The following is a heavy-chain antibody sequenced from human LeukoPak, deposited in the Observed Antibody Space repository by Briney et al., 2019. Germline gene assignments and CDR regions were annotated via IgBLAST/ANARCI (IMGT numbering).Heavy chain of an antibody. Sequence: PGGSPRLSCAASGFTISNYAMSWVRQAPGKGLEWVSGISGSGDSTYYGDSVQGRFTISRDNSKNTLYLQMNTLRAEDTAVYYCAKEKQRNFDYWGQGTLVTVSS. J-gene: IGHJ4*02. CDR2: ISGSGDST. CDR1: GFTISNYA. CDR3: AKEKQRNFDY. V-gene: IGHV3-23*01.